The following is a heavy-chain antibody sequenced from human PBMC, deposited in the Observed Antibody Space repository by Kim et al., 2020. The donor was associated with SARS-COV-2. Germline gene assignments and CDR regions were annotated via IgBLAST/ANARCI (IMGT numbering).Heavy chain of an antibody. J-gene: IGHJ4*02. V-gene: IGHV3-48*02. D-gene: IGHD3-22*01. Sequence: GGSLRLSCAASGFTFSSYSMNWVRQAPGKGLEWVSYISSSSSTIYYADSVKGRFTISRDNAKNSLYLQMNSLRDEDTAVYYCARDRMGVSYYYDSSGSPTRAPYFDYWGQGTLVTVSS. CDR3: ARDRMGVSYYYDSSGSPTRAPYFDY. CDR2: ISSSSSTI. CDR1: GFTFSSYS.